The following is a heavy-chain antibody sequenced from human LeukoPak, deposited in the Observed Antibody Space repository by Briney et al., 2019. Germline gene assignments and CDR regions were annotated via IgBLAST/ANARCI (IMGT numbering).Heavy chain of an antibody. J-gene: IGHJ4*02. CDR2: IGGSGGST. D-gene: IGHD6-19*01. Sequence: GGSLGLSCAASGFTFSSYAMSWVRQAPGKGLEWVSTIGGSGGSTYYADSVKGRFTNSRDNSKNTLYLQMNSLRAEDTAVYYCAKTRSGWPVPFDYWGQGTLVTVSS. V-gene: IGHV3-23*01. CDR3: AKTRSGWPVPFDY. CDR1: GFTFSSYA.